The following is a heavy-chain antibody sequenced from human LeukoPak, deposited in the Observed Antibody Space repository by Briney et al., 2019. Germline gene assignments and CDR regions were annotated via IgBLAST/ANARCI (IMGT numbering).Heavy chain of an antibody. CDR1: GFTFSSYG. Sequence: GGSLRLSCAASGFTFSSYGMHWVRQAPGKGLEWVAVISYDGSNKYYADSVKGRFTISRDNSKNTLYLQMNSLRAEDTAVYYCARGGAWIQLWFSPDLFDYWGQGTLVTVSS. D-gene: IGHD5-18*01. J-gene: IGHJ4*02. V-gene: IGHV3-30*03. CDR3: ARGGAWIQLWFSPDLFDY. CDR2: ISYDGSNK.